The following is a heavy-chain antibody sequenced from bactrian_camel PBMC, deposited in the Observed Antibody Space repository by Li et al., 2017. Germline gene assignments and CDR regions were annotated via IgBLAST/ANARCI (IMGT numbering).Heavy chain of an antibody. Sequence: HVQLVESGGGSVQAGGSLRLSCTASGYTDSSGNCMGWFRQPPGKGLEWVAGINSDGSSTYIADSVKGRFTISRDNARNILSLQLNSLKTEDTAMYYCAKGEGGYWYDGWADFRYRGQGTQVTVS. D-gene: IGHD2*01. CDR2: INSDGSST. V-gene: IGHV3S1*01. J-gene: IGHJ6*01. CDR3: AKGEGGYWYDGWADFRY. CDR1: GYTDSSGNC.